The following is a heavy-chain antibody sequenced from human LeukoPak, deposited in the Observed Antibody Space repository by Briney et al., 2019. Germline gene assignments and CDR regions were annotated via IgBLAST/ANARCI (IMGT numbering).Heavy chain of an antibody. CDR3: ARSSDSSGWGDFDY. CDR1: GFIFSSYA. CDR2: IIGGGGRT. V-gene: IGHV3-23*01. J-gene: IGHJ4*02. D-gene: IGHD6-19*01. Sequence: TGGSLRLSCAASGFIFSSYAMNWVRQAPGKGLEWVSVIIGGGGRTYYADSVKGRFTISRDNSKNTLYLQMNSLRAEDTAVYYCARSSDSSGWGDFDYWGQGTLVTVSS.